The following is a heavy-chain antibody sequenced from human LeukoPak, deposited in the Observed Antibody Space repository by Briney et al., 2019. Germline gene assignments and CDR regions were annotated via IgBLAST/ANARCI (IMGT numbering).Heavy chain of an antibody. CDR1: GFTLSTYA. J-gene: IGHJ4*02. Sequence: PGGSLRLSCAASGFTLSTYAIHWVRQPPGKGLEWVAVISSDGGGKFCGDSVRGRFTISRDSSKNTVYLQMNSLRPQDTAVYYCARIDGYDTSDFWGQGTLVTVSS. V-gene: IGHV3-30-3*01. CDR3: ARIDGYDTSDF. CDR2: ISSDGGGK. D-gene: IGHD3-22*01.